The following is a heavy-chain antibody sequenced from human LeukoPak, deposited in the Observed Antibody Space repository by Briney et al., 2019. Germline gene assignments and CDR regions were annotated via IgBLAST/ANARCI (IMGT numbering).Heavy chain of an antibody. J-gene: IGHJ4*02. CDR3: ARISDGLFDC. V-gene: IGHV4-61*01. CDR2: IFSSGST. Sequence: SETLSLTCTVSHSPVSIGSYYWSWIRQPPGKGLEWIGYIFSSGSTNYNPSLKSRVTISVDTSKNQFSLKLSSVTAADTAVYYCARISDGLFDCWGQGTLVTVSS. D-gene: IGHD2-8*01. CDR1: HSPVSIGSYY.